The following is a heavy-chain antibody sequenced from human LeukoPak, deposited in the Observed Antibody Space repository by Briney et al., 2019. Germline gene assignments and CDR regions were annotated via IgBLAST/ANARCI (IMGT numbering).Heavy chain of an antibody. D-gene: IGHD5-18*01. CDR1: GGSFSGYY. CDR2: TNHSGST. V-gene: IGHV4-34*01. J-gene: IGHJ6*02. CDR3: ARGSAAMVSYYYYGMDV. Sequence: SGTLSLTCAVYGGSFSGYYWSWIRQPPGKGLEWIGETNHSGSTNYNPSLKSRVTISVDTSKNQFSLKLSSVTAADTAVYYCARGSAAMVSYYYYGMDVWGQGTTVTVSS.